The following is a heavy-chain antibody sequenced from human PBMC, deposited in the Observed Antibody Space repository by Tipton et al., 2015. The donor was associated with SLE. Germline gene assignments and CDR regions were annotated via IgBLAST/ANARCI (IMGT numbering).Heavy chain of an antibody. CDR2: INHSGST. D-gene: IGHD6-19*01. CDR1: GGSFSGYY. Sequence: TLSLTCAVYGGSFSGYYWSWIRQPPGKGLEWIGEINHSGSTNYNPSLKSRVTISVDTSKNQFSLKLSSVTAADTAVYYCARAGSAEDYWGQGTLVTVSS. CDR3: ARAGSAEDY. J-gene: IGHJ4*02. V-gene: IGHV4-34*01.